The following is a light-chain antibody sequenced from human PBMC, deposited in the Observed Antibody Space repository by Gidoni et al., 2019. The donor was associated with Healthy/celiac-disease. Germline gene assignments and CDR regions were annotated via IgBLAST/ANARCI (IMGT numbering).Light chain of an antibody. V-gene: IGKV2-28*01. CDR1: QSLLHSNGYNY. J-gene: IGKJ2*01. CDR2: LGS. Sequence: DIVMTQSPLSLPVTPGEPASISCRSSQSLLHSNGYNYLDWYLQKPGQSPQLLIYLGSNRASGVPDRFSGSGSGTDVTLKISRVEAEDVGVYYCMQALQTPYTFXQXTKLEIK. CDR3: MQALQTPYT.